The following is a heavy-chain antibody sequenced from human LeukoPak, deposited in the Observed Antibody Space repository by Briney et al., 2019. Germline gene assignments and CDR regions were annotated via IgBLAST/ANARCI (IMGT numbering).Heavy chain of an antibody. Sequence: GGSLRLSCAASGFTVSSNYMSWVRQAPGKGLEWVSVIYSGGSTYYADSVKGRFTISRDNSKNTLYLQMNSLRAEDTAVYYCARPQRWYGSGTDWGQGTLVTVSS. V-gene: IGHV3-66*04. CDR3: ARPQRWYGSGTD. CDR1: GFTVSSNY. CDR2: IYSGGST. D-gene: IGHD3-10*01. J-gene: IGHJ4*02.